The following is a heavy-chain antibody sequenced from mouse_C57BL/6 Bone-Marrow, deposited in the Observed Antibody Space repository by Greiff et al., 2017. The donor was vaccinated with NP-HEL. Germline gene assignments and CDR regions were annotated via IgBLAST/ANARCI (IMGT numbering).Heavy chain of an antibody. CDR3: ARHYKTRFAY. D-gene: IGHD2-12*01. V-gene: IGHV1-82*01. Sequence: QVHVKQSGPELVKPGASVKISCKASGYAFSSSWMNWVKQRPGKGLEWIGRIYPGDGDTNYNGKFKGKATLTADKSSSTAYMQLSSLTSEDSAVYFCARHYKTRFAYWGQGTLVTVSA. CDR2: IYPGDGDT. CDR1: GYAFSSSW. J-gene: IGHJ3*01.